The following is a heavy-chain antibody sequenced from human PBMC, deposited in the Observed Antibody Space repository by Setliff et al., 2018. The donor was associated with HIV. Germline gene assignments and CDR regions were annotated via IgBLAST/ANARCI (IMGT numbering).Heavy chain of an antibody. CDR2: MKYDGTEI. J-gene: IGHJ3*02. D-gene: IGHD5-18*01. CDR1: GFSFRTYW. CDR3: AKMHTAMDPDTFDI. V-gene: IGHV3-7*01. Sequence: PGGSLRLSCAASGFSFRTYWMSWVRQAPGKGLEWVANMKYDGTEIYYVDAVKGRFTISRDNAKNSLYLQMNSLRAEDTAVYYCAKMHTAMDPDTFDIWGQGTMVTVSS.